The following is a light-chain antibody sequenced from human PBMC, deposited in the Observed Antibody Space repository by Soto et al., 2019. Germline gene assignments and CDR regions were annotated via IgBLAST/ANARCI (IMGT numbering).Light chain of an antibody. CDR2: KAS. V-gene: IGKV1-5*03. CDR1: QSISIW. Sequence: DIQMTQSPSTLSASVGDRVTITCRASQSISIWLAWYQQRPGKAPKLLIYKASSLETGVPSRFGGSGCETEFTLAISSLRPDDFATYYCQQYNVFPWTFGRGTRVVIK. J-gene: IGKJ1*01. CDR3: QQYNVFPWT.